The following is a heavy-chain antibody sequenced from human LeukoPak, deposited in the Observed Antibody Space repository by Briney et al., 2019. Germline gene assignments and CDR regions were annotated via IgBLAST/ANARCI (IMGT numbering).Heavy chain of an antibody. V-gene: IGHV3-74*01. Sequence: GGSLRLSCTASGFSLSGHWMHWARQLPGKGLVWVSRISPTGSTTSYADSVKGRFTISRDNSKNTLYLQMNSLRAEDTAVYYCNVWAAGNFDYWGQGTLVTVSS. D-gene: IGHD6-13*01. J-gene: IGHJ4*02. CDR3: NVWAAGNFDY. CDR2: ISPTGSTT. CDR1: GFSLSGHW.